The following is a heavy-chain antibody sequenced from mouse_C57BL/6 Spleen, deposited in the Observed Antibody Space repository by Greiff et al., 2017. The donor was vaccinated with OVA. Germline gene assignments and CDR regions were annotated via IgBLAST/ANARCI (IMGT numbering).Heavy chain of an antibody. Sequence: QVQLKESGAELVKPGASVKLSCKASGYTFTSYWMHWVKQRPGRGLEWLGRIDPNSGGTKYNEKFKSKATLTVDKPSSTAYMQLSSLTSEDSAVYYCARRGLLGLGFAYWGQGTLVTVSA. CDR3: ARRGLLGLGFAY. D-gene: IGHD3-3*01. V-gene: IGHV1-72*01. J-gene: IGHJ3*01. CDR1: GYTFTSYW. CDR2: IDPNSGGT.